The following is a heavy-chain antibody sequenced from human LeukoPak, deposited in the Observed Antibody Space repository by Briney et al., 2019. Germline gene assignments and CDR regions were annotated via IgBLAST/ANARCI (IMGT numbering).Heavy chain of an antibody. CDR1: GGSFSGYY. D-gene: IGHD3-22*01. CDR2: INHSGST. V-gene: IGHV4-34*01. J-gene: IGHJ4*02. CDR3: ARDGLGYDTSGFSR. Sequence: SETLSLTCAVYGGSFSGYYWSWIRQPPGKGLEWIGEINHSGSTNYIPSLNSRVTISLDTSRNQFSLKLRSVTAADTAMYYCARDGLGYDTSGFSRWGQGTLVTVSS.